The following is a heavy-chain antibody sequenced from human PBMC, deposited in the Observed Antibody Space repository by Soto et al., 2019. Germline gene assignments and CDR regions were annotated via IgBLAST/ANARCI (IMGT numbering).Heavy chain of an antibody. CDR1: GFTFSNYA. CDR2: ISGSGGST. Sequence: EVQLLESGGGLVEPGGSLRLSCAASGFTFSNYAMNWVRQAPGKGLGWVSAISGSGGSTYYADSVKGRFTISRDNSKNTLYVQMNSLRAEDTAVYYYTKNVLHGAVAGPNWFDPWGQGTLVTVSS. CDR3: TKNVLHGAVAGPNWFDP. J-gene: IGHJ5*02. V-gene: IGHV3-23*01. D-gene: IGHD6-19*01.